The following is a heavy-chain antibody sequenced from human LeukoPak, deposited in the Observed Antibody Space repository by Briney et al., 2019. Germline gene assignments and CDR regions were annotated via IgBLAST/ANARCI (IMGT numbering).Heavy chain of an antibody. Sequence: GGSLRLSCAASGFTFSSYWMNWARQAPGKGLEWVASINHNGNVNYCVDSVRGRFTISRDNAKNSLYLQMSNLRAEDTAVYFCARGGGLDVWGQGATVTVSS. CDR3: ARGGGLDV. J-gene: IGHJ6*02. V-gene: IGHV3-7*03. D-gene: IGHD3-16*01. CDR1: GFTFSSYW. CDR2: INHNGNVN.